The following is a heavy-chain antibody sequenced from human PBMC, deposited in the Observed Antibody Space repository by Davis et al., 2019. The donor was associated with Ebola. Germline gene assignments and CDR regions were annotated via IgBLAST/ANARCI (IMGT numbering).Heavy chain of an antibody. CDR1: GFTVSSNY. CDR2: IYSGGST. CDR3: ARDTSYDGMDV. J-gene: IGHJ6*02. Sequence: PGGSLRLSCAASGFTVSSNYMSWVRQAPGKGLEWVSVIYSGGSTYYADSVKGRFTISRDNSKNTLYLQMNSLRAEDTAVYYCARDTSYDGMDVWGQGTTVTVSS. V-gene: IGHV3-66*01.